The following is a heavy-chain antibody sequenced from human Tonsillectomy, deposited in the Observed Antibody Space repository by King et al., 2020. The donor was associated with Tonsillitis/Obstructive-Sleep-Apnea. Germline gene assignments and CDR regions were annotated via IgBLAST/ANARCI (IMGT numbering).Heavy chain of an antibody. CDR2: IYYSVST. J-gene: IGHJ6*04. D-gene: IGHD1-1*01. CDR3: ARRQWNDFFLDV. V-gene: IGHV4-39*01. CDR1: GGSISSSSYY. Sequence: VQLQESGPGLVKPSETLSLTCTVSGGSISSSSYYWGWIRQPPGKGLEWIGSIYYSVSTYHNPSLKSRVTISVDTSKNQFSLKLSSVTAADTAVYYCARRQWNDFFLDVWGKGTTVTVSS.